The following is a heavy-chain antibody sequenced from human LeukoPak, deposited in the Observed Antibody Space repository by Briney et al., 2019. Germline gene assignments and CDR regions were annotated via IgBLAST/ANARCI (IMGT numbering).Heavy chain of an antibody. V-gene: IGHV3-23*01. CDR2: ISGSGGST. CDR1: GFTFSSYA. CDR3: AKLSGYIYGYWFDP. J-gene: IGHJ5*02. D-gene: IGHD5-18*01. Sequence: GGSLTLSCAASGFTFSSYAMSWVRQAPGKGLEWVSAISGSGGSTYYADSVKGRFTISRDNSKNTLYLQMNSLRAEDTAVYYCAKLSGYIYGYWFDPWGQGTLVTVSS.